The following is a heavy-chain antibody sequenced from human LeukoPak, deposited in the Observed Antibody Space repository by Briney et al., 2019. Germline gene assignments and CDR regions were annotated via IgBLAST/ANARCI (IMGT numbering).Heavy chain of an antibody. D-gene: IGHD6-13*01. CDR3: ARGGWQQLVPHNANWFDP. CDR2: INPNSGGT. Sequence: ASVKVSCKASGYTFTGYYMHWVRQAPGQGLEWMGWINPNSGGTNYAQKFQGRVTMTRDTSISPAYMELSRLRSDDTAVYYCARGGWQQLVPHNANWFDPWGQGTLVTVSS. J-gene: IGHJ5*02. V-gene: IGHV1-2*02. CDR1: GYTFTGYY.